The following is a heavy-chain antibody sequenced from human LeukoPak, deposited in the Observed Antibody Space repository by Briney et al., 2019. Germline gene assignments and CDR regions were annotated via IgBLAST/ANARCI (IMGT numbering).Heavy chain of an antibody. CDR3: TTDVVAAAGYYFDY. D-gene: IGHD6-13*01. CDR2: IKSKTDGGTT. V-gene: IGHV3-15*01. CDR1: GFTFTSHW. Sequence: GGSLRLSCGASGFTFTSHWMSWVRQAPGKGLEWVGRIKSKTDGGTTDYAAPVKGRFTISRDDSKNTLYLQMNSLKTEDTAVYYCTTDVVAAAGYYFDYWGQGTLVTVSS. J-gene: IGHJ4*02.